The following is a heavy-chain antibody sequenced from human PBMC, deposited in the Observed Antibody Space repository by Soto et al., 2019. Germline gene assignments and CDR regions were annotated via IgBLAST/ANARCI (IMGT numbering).Heavy chain of an antibody. CDR1: GFTFSSYW. Sequence: GGSLGLSCAASGFTFSSYWMSWVRQAPGKGLEWVANIKQDETEKYYVDSVKGRFTISRDNAKNSLYLQMNSLRAEDTAVYYCARLVSAAANDYWGQGTLVTVSS. J-gene: IGHJ4*02. D-gene: IGHD1-26*01. V-gene: IGHV3-7*04. CDR3: ARLVSAAANDY. CDR2: IKQDETEK.